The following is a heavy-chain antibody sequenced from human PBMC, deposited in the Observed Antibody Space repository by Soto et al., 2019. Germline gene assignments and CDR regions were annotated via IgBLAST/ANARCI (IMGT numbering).Heavy chain of an antibody. CDR3: ATGPSDYVALYFDY. Sequence: ASVKVSCKASGYTFTSYGISWVRQAPGQGLEWMGWISAYNGNTNYAQKLQGRVTMTTDTSTSTAYMELRSLRSDDTAVYYCATGPSDYVALYFDYWGQGTLVTVSS. D-gene: IGHD4-17*01. J-gene: IGHJ4*02. V-gene: IGHV1-18*01. CDR2: ISAYNGNT. CDR1: GYTFTSYG.